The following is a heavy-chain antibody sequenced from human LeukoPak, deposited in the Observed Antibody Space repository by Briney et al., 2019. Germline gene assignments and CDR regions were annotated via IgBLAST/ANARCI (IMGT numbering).Heavy chain of an antibody. CDR1: GFTFSTYW. V-gene: IGHV3-74*01. D-gene: IGHD3-22*01. CDR2: IKSDGGT. Sequence: QTGGSLRLSCAASGFTFSTYWMHWVRQAPGKGLVWVSRIKSDGGTNYADSVKGRFTISRDNAKKTASLQMNSPRPEDTGVYYCARAPSEIGGYYPEYFRHWGQGTLVTVSS. J-gene: IGHJ1*01. CDR3: ARAPSEIGGYYPEYFRH.